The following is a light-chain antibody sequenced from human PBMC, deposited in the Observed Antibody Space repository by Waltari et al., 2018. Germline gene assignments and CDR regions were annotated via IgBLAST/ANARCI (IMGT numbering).Light chain of an antibody. V-gene: IGLV1-47*01. J-gene: IGLJ2*01. CDR1: SSNIGSNY. CDR2: TNN. Sequence: QSVLTQPPSASGTPGQRVTISCSGSSSNIGSNYVYWYQQPPGTTPKLLIYTNNERPSGVPDRFSGSKSGTSASLAISGLRSEDEADYYCAAWDDSLSAVVFGGGTKLTVL. CDR3: AAWDDSLSAVV.